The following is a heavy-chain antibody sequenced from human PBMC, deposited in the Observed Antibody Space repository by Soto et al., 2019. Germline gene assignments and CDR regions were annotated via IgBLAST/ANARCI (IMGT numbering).Heavy chain of an antibody. CDR3: AKDGNWLDVYFDV. CDR1: GIDFSNYA. Sequence: GGSLRLSCVASGIDFSNYAMSWVRQAPGKGLEWVSISSASGRSRYHADSVKGRFTISRDNSKNTLYLHMTNLRAEDTAVYYCAKDGNWLDVYFDVWGRGTPVTVSS. D-gene: IGHD6-19*01. V-gene: IGHV3-23*01. CDR2: SSASGRSR. J-gene: IGHJ4*02.